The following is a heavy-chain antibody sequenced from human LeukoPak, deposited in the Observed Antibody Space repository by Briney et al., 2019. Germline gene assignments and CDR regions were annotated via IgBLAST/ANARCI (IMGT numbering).Heavy chain of an antibody. V-gene: IGHV5-51*01. CDR1: GYSITTYW. D-gene: IGHD4-11*01. J-gene: IGHJ6*03. CDR2: IYPGNSDT. CDR3: ARSLGSNWYYYYMGV. Sequence: GEPLKISCKGSGYSITTYWNGWLRQMPGKRLEWMGIIYPGNSDTRYSPSFQGKVPISADKSISTAYLQWSSLKASDTAIYYCARSLGSNWYYYYMGVWGKGTTVTVSS.